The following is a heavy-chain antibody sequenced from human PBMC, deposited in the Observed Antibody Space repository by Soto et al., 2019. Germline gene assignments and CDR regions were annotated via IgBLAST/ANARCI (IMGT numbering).Heavy chain of an antibody. D-gene: IGHD1-26*01. CDR2: IKQDGSEK. Sequence: GGALRLSCAASGFTFSSYWMSWVRQAPGKGLEGVANIKQDGSEKYYVDAVKGRFTISRDNAKNSLYLQMNSLRAEDTAVYYCASSPAIVPFDYWGQGTLVTLSS. CDR1: GFTFSSYW. CDR3: ASSPAIVPFDY. V-gene: IGHV3-7*03. J-gene: IGHJ4*02.